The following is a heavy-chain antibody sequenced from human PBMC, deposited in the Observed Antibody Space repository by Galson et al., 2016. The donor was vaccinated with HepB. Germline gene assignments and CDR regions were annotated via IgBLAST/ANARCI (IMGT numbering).Heavy chain of an antibody. CDR1: GFPFSTYA. Sequence: SLRLSCAASGFPFSTYAMSWVRQAPGKGLEWVSGISGSEDNIYYADSVKGRFTLSRDISKSTLYLQMNSLSAADTAIYYCAKSYFYDSTGGLDFWGQGTLVTVSS. V-gene: IGHV3-23*01. J-gene: IGHJ4*02. CDR2: ISGSEDNI. CDR3: AKSYFYDSTGGLDF. D-gene: IGHD2-8*02.